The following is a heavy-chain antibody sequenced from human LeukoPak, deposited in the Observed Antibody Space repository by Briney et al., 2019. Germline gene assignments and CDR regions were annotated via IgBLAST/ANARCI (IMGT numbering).Heavy chain of an antibody. CDR1: GFTFSDYY. Sequence: GGSLRLSCAASGFTFSDYYMSWIRQAPGKGLEWVSYISSSGSTIYYADSVKGRFTISRDNAKNSLYLQMNSLRAEDTAVYYCARAGDYYASSPPFGYWGQGTLVTVSS. J-gene: IGHJ4*02. CDR3: ARAGDYYASSPPFGY. D-gene: IGHD3-22*01. V-gene: IGHV3-11*01. CDR2: ISSSGSTI.